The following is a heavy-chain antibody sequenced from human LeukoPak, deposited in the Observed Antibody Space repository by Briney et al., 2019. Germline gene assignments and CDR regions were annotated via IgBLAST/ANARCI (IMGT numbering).Heavy chain of an antibody. V-gene: IGHV4-59*01. D-gene: IGHD3-9*01. CDR3: ARGKAYDILFDY. CDR2: IYYSGST. Sequence: PSETLSLTCTVSGGSISSYYWGWIRQPPGKGLEWIGYIYYSGSTNYNPSLKSRVTISVDTSKNQFSLKLSSVTAADTAVYYCARGKAYDILFDYWGQGTLVTVSS. J-gene: IGHJ4*02. CDR1: GGSISSYY.